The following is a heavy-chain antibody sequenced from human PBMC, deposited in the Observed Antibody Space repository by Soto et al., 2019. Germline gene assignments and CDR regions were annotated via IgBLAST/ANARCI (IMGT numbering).Heavy chain of an antibody. CDR1: GGTFSSYA. D-gene: IGHD5-12*01. Sequence: QVQLVQSGAEVKKPGSSVKVSCKASGGTFSSYAISWVRQAPGQGLEWMGGIIPIFGTANYAQKFQGRVTITADESTSTAYMELSSLRSEDTAVYYCARDLGGDGYNLNWYFDLWGRGTLVTVSS. J-gene: IGHJ2*01. CDR2: IIPIFGTA. CDR3: ARDLGGDGYNLNWYFDL. V-gene: IGHV1-69*01.